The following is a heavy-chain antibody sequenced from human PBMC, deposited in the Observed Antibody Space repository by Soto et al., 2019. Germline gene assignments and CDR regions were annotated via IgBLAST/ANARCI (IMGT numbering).Heavy chain of an antibody. J-gene: IGHJ6*02. CDR2: IYWNDDK. CDR3: ARYDFWSGYPQQYYYGMDV. Sequence: QITLKESGPTLVKPTQTLTLTCTFSGFSLSTSGVGVGWIRQPPGKALEWLALIYWNDDKRYSPSLKSRLTITKDTSKNQVVLTMTNMDPVATATYYCARYDFWSGYPQQYYYGMDVWGQGTTVTVSS. CDR1: GFSLSTSGVG. D-gene: IGHD3-3*01. V-gene: IGHV2-5*01.